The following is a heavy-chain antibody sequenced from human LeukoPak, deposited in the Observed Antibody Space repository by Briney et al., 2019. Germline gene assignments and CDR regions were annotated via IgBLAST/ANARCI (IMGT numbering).Heavy chain of an antibody. CDR1: GVSISSSNSY. V-gene: IGHV4-39*07. CDR3: ASAAPDAFDI. CDR2: IYHSGST. J-gene: IGHJ3*02. Sequence: SETLSLTCTVSGVSISSSNSYWGWIRQPPGKGLEWIGSIYHSGSTYYNPSLKSRVTISVDTSKNQFSLKLSSVTAADTAVYYCASAAPDAFDIWGQGTMVTVSS.